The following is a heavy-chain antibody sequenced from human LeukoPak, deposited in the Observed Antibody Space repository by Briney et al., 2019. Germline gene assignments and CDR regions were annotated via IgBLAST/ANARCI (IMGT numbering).Heavy chain of an antibody. CDR2: IGIRGDT. V-gene: IGHV3-13*01. J-gene: IGHJ4*02. CDR1: GFTFIDYD. CDR3: ARGGIQVSGIDEFDY. D-gene: IGHD6-19*01. Sequence: RPGGSLRLSCAASGFTFIDYDMHWVRLVIGKGLECVSAIGIRGDTHYSGSVKGRFTISRENAESSLYLQMNSLRAEDTAVYYCARGGIQVSGIDEFDYWGQGTLVTVSS.